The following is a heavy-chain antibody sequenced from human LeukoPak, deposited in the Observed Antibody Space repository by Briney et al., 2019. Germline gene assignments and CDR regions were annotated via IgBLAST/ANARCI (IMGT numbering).Heavy chain of an antibody. D-gene: IGHD3-9*01. V-gene: IGHV4-39*07. CDR2: INYSGTT. Sequence: SENLSLTCTVSGGSISNTNYFWGWIRQPPGKGLEWIGSINYSGTTYYTPSLKSRLTISVDTSKNQFSLKLSSVTAADTAVYYCARDVPTGYHDYWGQGTLVTVSS. CDR1: GGSISNTNYF. CDR3: ARDVPTGYHDY. J-gene: IGHJ4*02.